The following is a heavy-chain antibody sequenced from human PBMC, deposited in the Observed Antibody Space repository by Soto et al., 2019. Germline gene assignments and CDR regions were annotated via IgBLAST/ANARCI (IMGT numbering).Heavy chain of an antibody. Sequence: QVTLKESGPVLVKPTETLTLTCAVSGFSLSNAGLGVSWIRQPPGKALEWLAHIFSNDEKAYSTSLKSSLTTSKDTSKSQVVLTMTNVDPVDTCTYYCARMLWVNWGRDPYWYFDLWGRGTPVTVSS. D-gene: IGHD7-27*01. CDR3: ARMLWVNWGRDPYWYFDL. CDR1: GFSLSNAGLG. J-gene: IGHJ2*01. CDR2: IFSNDEK. V-gene: IGHV2-26*01.